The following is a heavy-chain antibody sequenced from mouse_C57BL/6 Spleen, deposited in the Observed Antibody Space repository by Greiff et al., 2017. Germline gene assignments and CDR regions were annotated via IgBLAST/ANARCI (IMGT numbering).Heavy chain of an antibody. CDR2: IYPGSGST. D-gene: IGHD3-2*02. Sequence: QVHVKQPGAELVKPGASVKMSCKASGYTFTSYWITWVKQRPGQGLEWIGDIYPGSGSTNYNEKFKSKATLTVDTSSSTAYMQLSSLTSEDSAVYYCARSLRLRDYYAMDYWGQGTSVTVSS. CDR1: GYTFTSYW. J-gene: IGHJ4*01. CDR3: ARSLRLRDYYAMDY. V-gene: IGHV1-55*01.